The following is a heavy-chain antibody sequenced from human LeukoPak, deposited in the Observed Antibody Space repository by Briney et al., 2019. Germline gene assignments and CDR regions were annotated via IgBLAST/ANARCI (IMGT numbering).Heavy chain of an antibody. CDR2: IYCSGST. CDR1: GGSISSGSYY. Sequence: TSETLSLTCTVSGGSISSGSYYWSWIRQPPGKGLEWIGYIYCSGSTNYNPSLKSRVTISVDTSKNQFSLKLSSVTAADTAVYYCARGGGMGYYYYYMDVWGKGTTVTVSS. V-gene: IGHV4-61*01. CDR3: ARGGGMGYYYYYMDV. D-gene: IGHD1-26*01. J-gene: IGHJ6*03.